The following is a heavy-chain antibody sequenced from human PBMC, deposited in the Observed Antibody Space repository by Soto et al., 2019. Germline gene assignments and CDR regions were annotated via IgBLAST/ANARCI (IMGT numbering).Heavy chain of an antibody. CDR2: ISDSGENI. V-gene: IGHV3-23*01. D-gene: IGHD1-7*01. J-gene: IGHJ4*02. Sequence: GSLRLSCAASGFSFRSYAMCWVRQAPGKGPEWVAAISDSGENIYYADSVKGRFTISRDDSKNTLYLQMDSPRPEDTAQYYCAGWNYDYWGQGTQVTVSS. CDR1: GFSFRSYA. CDR3: AGWNYDY.